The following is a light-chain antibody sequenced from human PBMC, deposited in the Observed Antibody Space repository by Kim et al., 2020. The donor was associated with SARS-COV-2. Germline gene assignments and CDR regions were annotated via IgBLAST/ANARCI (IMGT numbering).Light chain of an antibody. J-gene: IGKJ5*01. Sequence: DIQMTQSPSSVSASVGDRVTITCRASQGINSWLAWYQQKPGKAPKFLISAASNLESGVPSRFSGSGSGTDFTLNISGLQPEDFATYYCQQANSFPITFGQGTRLEIK. CDR3: QQANSFPIT. V-gene: IGKV1-12*01. CDR1: QGINSW. CDR2: AAS.